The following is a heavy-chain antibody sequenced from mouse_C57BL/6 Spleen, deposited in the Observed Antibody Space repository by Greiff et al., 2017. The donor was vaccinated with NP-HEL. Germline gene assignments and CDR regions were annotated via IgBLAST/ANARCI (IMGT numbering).Heavy chain of an antibody. CDR3: ARPAYYYGSSHWYFDV. CDR2: IDPSDSET. D-gene: IGHD1-1*01. CDR1: GYTFTSYW. Sequence: QVQLQQPGAELVRPGSSVKLSCKASGYTFTSYWMHWVKQRPIQGLEWIGNIDPSDSETHYNQKFKDKATLTVDKSSSTAYMQLSSLTSEDSAVYYCARPAYYYGSSHWYFDVWGTGTTVTVSS. V-gene: IGHV1-52*01. J-gene: IGHJ1*03.